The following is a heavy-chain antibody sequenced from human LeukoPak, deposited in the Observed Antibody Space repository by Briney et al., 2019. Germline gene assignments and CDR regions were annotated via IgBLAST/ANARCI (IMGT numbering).Heavy chain of an antibody. CDR2: IGKKAHDWTP. V-gene: IGHV3-49*04. J-gene: IGHJ4*02. CDR3: TRAGGYDNYLDY. CDR1: GFTFGDYG. Sequence: GGSLRLSCTTSGFTFGDYGFNWVRQAPGKGLEWVGFIGKKAHDWTPQYAASVQGRFTVSRDDPKGIAYLEMSSLKTEDTAVYYCTRAGGYDNYLDYWGQGTPVTVSS. D-gene: IGHD5-12*01.